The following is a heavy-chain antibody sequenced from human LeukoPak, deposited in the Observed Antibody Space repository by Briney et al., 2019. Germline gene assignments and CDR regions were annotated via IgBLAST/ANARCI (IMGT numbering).Heavy chain of an antibody. J-gene: IGHJ4*02. CDR3: ARARPPTDEAGAIGRVGLVDY. D-gene: IGHD1-26*01. V-gene: IGHV1-69*06. CDR1: GGTFSNYG. Sequence: SVKVSCKASGGTFSNYGFSWVRQAPGQGPEWMGGIIPIFGKPIYAQKFQDRITITADTSTSTAYMELSSLRSDDTAVYYCARARPPTDEAGAIGRVGLVDYWGQGTLVTVSS. CDR2: IIPIFGKP.